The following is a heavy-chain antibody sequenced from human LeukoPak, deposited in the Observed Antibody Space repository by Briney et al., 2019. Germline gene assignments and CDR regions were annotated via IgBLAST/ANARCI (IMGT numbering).Heavy chain of an antibody. CDR2: INHSGST. D-gene: IGHD3-22*01. CDR1: GGSFSGYY. J-gene: IGHJ4*02. V-gene: IGHV4-34*01. CDR3: ARGRHLTYYYDSSGYGFDY. Sequence: PSETLPLTCAVYGGSFSGYYWSWIRQPPGKGLEWIGEINHSGSTNYNPSLKSRVTISVDTSKNQFSLKLSSVTAADTAVYYCARGRHLTYYYDSSGYGFDYWGQGTLVTVSS.